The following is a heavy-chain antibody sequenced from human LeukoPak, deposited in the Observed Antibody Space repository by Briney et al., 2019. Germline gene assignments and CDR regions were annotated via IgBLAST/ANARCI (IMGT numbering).Heavy chain of an antibody. CDR3: AREWYDILTGYQGFQLDY. V-gene: IGHV1-69*04. Sequence: SVKDSCKASGGTFSSYAISWVRQAPGQGLEWMGRIIPRLDIANSAQSFQGRVTITADKSTSTAYMELSSLRSDDTAVYYCAREWYDILTGYQGFQLDYWGQGSLVTVSS. CDR2: IIPRLDIA. CDR1: GGTFSSYA. D-gene: IGHD3-9*01. J-gene: IGHJ4*02.